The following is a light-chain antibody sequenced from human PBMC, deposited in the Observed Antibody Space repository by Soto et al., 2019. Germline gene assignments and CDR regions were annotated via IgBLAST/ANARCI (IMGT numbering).Light chain of an antibody. CDR3: QQYNNWPPLT. Sequence: EIVMTQSPATLSVSPGEGATLSCRASQSVSSNLAWYQQKPGQALRLLIYAASTRATGIPARFRGSGSGTEFTLTITSLQSEDFAVYYCQQYNNWPPLTFGGGTKVEIK. CDR1: QSVSSN. J-gene: IGKJ4*01. V-gene: IGKV3-15*01. CDR2: AAS.